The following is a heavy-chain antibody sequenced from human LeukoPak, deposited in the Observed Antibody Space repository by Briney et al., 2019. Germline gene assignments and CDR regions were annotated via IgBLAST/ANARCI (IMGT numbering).Heavy chain of an antibody. CDR1: GYTFTSYY. CDR3: ARAYGSVLPAAIHQDH. V-gene: IGHV1-46*03. Sequence: GASVKVSCKASGYTFTSYYMHWVRQAPGQGLEWMGIINPNGGNTSYAQKFQGRVTMTRDTSTSTVYMELSSLRSEDTAVYYCARAYGSVLPAAIHQDHWGQGILVTVSS. J-gene: IGHJ4*02. D-gene: IGHD2-2*01. CDR2: INPNGGNT.